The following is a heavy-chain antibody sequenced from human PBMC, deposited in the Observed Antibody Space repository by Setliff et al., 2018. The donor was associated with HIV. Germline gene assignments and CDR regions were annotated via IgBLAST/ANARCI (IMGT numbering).Heavy chain of an antibody. D-gene: IGHD3-3*01. CDR2: ISAYNGNT. J-gene: IGHJ5*02. CDR3: ARDPYFWSGYKWFDP. Sequence: ASVKVSCKASGYTFTSYGISWVRQAPGQGLEWMGWISAYNGNTNYAQKLQGRVTMTTDTSTCTAYLELRSLRSDDTAVYYCARDPYFWSGYKWFDPWGQGTLVTVSS. V-gene: IGHV1-18*01. CDR1: GYTFTSYG.